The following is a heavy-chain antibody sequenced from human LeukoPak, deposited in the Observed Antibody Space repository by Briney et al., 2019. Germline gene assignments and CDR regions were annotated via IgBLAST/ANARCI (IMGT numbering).Heavy chain of an antibody. CDR2: IYYSGST. Sequence: NASETLSLTCTVSGGSISSYYWSWIRQPPGKGLEWIGYIYYSGSTNYNPSLKSRVTISVDTSKNQFSLKLSSVTAADTAVYYCARQKESSSWYQGVDYWGQGTLVTVSS. D-gene: IGHD6-13*01. J-gene: IGHJ4*02. CDR1: GGSISSYY. V-gene: IGHV4-59*08. CDR3: ARQKESSSWYQGVDY.